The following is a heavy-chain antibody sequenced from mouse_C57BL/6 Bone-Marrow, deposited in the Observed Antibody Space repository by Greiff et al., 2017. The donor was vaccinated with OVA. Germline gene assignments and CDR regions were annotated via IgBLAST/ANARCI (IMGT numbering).Heavy chain of an antibody. V-gene: IGHV1-50*01. Sequence: QVQLQQPGAELVKPGASVKLSCKASGYTFTSYWMQWVKQRPGQGLEWIGEIDPSDSYTNYNQKFKGKATLTVDTSSSTAYMQLSSLTSEDSAVYYCASSNWDVDYWGQGTTLTVSS. CDR3: ASSNWDVDY. J-gene: IGHJ2*01. CDR2: IDPSDSYT. D-gene: IGHD4-1*01. CDR1: GYTFTSYW.